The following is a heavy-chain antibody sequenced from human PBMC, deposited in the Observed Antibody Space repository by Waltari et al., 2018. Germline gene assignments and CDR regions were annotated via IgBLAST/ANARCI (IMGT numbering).Heavy chain of an antibody. D-gene: IGHD1-26*01. CDR3: ARDRSGSYSGAFDI. V-gene: IGHV1-2*02. Sequence: QVQLGQSGAEEKKPGASVKGSCKGSGYTLTGYYMDWVRPAPGQGLEWMGWINPNSGGTNYAQKFQGRVTMTRDTSISTAYMELSRLRSDDTAVYYCARDRSGSYSGAFDIWGQGTMVTVSS. CDR1: GYTLTGYY. CDR2: INPNSGGT. J-gene: IGHJ3*02.